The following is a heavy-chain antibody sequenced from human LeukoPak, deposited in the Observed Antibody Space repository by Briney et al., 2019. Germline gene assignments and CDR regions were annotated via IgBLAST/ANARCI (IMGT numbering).Heavy chain of an antibody. Sequence: PGGALRLSCAASGFTFYEYGMSWVRHAPGKGLEWVSGINWDGGSTEYVDSVKGRFTVSRDNAKNSLYLQMNSLRAEDTAVYYCARDRNYYGSGSSYMDVWGKGSTVTVSS. D-gene: IGHD3-10*01. CDR2: INWDGGST. CDR1: GFTFYEYG. J-gene: IGHJ6*03. CDR3: ARDRNYYGSGSSYMDV. V-gene: IGHV3-20*04.